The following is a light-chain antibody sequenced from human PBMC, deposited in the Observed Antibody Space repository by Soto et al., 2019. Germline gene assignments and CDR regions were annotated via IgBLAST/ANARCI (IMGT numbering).Light chain of an antibody. Sequence: DIVMTQSPDSLAVSLGERATMNCKSSQSVLYSSNNKNYLAWYQQKPGQPPKLLIYWASTRESGVPDRFSGSGSGTDFTLTISSLQAGDVAVYYCQQYYSTPRTFGQGTKGDI. CDR1: QSVLYSSNNKNY. CDR3: QQYYSTPRT. V-gene: IGKV4-1*01. CDR2: WAS. J-gene: IGKJ1*01.